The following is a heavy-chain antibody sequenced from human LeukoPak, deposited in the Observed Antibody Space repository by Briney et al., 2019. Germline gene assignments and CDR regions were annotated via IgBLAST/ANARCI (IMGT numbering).Heavy chain of an antibody. D-gene: IGHD6-19*01. CDR1: GFIFSSHA. CDR3: AREGQWLDS. CDR2: INSNGDST. Sequence: GGSLRLSCAATGFIFSSHAMHWVRQAPGKGLEYVSAINSNGDSTYHAYSVKGRFTISRDNSKNSLYLQMGSLRAEDMAVYYCAREGQWLDSWGLGTLVTVSS. V-gene: IGHV3-64*01. J-gene: IGHJ5*01.